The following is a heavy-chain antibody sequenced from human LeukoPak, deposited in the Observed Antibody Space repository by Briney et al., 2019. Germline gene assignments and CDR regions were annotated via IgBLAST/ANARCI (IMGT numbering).Heavy chain of an antibody. V-gene: IGHV1-18*01. CDR3: ARQASYYDSSGFYYYDY. CDR2: ISPYNDNT. D-gene: IGHD3-22*01. J-gene: IGHJ4*02. CDR1: GYTFTSYG. Sequence: VASVKVSCKASGYTFTSYGISWVRQAPGQGLEWMGWISPYNDNTNYAQNLQDRVTMTTDTSTTTAYMELRSLRSDDTAVYYCARQASYYDSSGFYYYDYWGQGTLVTVSS.